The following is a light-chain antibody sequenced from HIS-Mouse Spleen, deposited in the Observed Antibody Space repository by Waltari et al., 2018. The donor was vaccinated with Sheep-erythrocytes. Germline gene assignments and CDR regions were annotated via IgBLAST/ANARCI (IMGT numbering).Light chain of an antibody. CDR1: QSISSY. V-gene: IGKV1-39*01. Sequence: DIQMTQSPSSLSASVGDRVCITCRASQSISSYLNWYQQKPGKAPKLLIYAASSLQSGVPSRFSGSGSGTDFTLTISSLQPEDFATYYCQQANSFPPTFGQGTKVEIK. CDR3: QQANSFPPT. CDR2: AAS. J-gene: IGKJ1*01.